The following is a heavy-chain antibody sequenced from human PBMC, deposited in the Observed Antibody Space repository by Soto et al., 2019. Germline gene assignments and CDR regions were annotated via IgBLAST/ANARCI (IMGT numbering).Heavy chain of an antibody. J-gene: IGHJ3*02. Sequence: GGSLRLSCAASGFTFSSYAMSWVRQAPGKGLEWVSAISGSGGSTYYADSVKGRFTISRDNSKNTLYLQMNSLRAEDTAVYYCARYSPYSSSWYKDAFDIWGQGTMVTVSS. CDR2: ISGSGGST. D-gene: IGHD6-13*01. CDR1: GFTFSSYA. CDR3: ARYSPYSSSWYKDAFDI. V-gene: IGHV3-23*01.